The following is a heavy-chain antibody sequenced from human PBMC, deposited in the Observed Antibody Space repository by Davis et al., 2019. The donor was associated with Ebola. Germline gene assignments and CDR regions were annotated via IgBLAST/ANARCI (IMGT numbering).Heavy chain of an antibody. D-gene: IGHD6-25*01. CDR2: ISYDGSNK. Sequence: GESLKISCAASGFTFSSYGMHWVRQAPGKGLEWVAVISYDGSNKYYADSVKGRFTISRDNSKNTLYLQMNSLRAEDTAVYYCARDTAAALDYWGQGTLVTVSS. V-gene: IGHV3-30*03. CDR3: ARDTAAALDY. CDR1: GFTFSSYG. J-gene: IGHJ4*02.